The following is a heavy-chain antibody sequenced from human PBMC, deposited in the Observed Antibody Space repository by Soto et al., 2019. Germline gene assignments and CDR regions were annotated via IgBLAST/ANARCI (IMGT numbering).Heavy chain of an antibody. V-gene: IGHV1-46*01. Sequence: QVQLVQSGAEVKKPGASVKVSCKASGYTFTSYYMHWVRQAPGLGLEWMGIINPSGGSTSYAQKFQGRVTMTRDTSTSTVYMELSSLRSEDTAVYYCARVSIVGATLDYWGQGTLVTVSS. D-gene: IGHD1-26*01. CDR3: ARVSIVGATLDY. CDR1: GYTFTSYY. J-gene: IGHJ4*02. CDR2: INPSGGST.